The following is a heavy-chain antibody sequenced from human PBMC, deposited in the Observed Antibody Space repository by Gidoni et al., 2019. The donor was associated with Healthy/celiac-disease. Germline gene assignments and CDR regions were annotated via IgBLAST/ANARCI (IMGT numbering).Heavy chain of an antibody. D-gene: IGHD6-19*01. Sequence: LVESGGGLEKPGGSLRLYGAGAGFTLSKAGMSWARQAPGMGLEWVGRIQSKTDGGTTDYAAPVKGRFTISRDDSTNTLYLQMNSLKPEDTAVYYCTTDLLLAGIAVAGEARNWFDPWGQGTLVTVSS. J-gene: IGHJ5*02. CDR3: TTDLLLAGIAVAGEARNWFDP. CDR2: IQSKTDGGTT. CDR1: GFTLSKAG. V-gene: IGHV3-15*01.